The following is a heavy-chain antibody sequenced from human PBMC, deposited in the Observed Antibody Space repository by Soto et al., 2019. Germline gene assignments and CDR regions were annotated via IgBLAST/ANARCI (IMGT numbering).Heavy chain of an antibody. J-gene: IGHJ4*01. D-gene: IGHD3-3*01. CDR1: GYTFTSYA. Sequence: ASVKVSCKASGYTFTSYAIHWVRQAPGQRLEWMGWINAGNGHTNYSQKFQGRVTITRDTSASSAYMELSSLRSDDTAMYYCARWSCEECWSGYSDGIDYWGQGTTVTVSS. CDR3: ARWSCEECWSGYSDGIDY. CDR2: INAGNGHT. V-gene: IGHV1-3*01.